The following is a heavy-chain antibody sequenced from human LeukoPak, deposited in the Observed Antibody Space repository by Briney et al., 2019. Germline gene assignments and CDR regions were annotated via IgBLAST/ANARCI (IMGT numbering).Heavy chain of an antibody. CDR3: ARDHYRGVVTAIGGY. CDR2: IIPIFVTA. CDR1: GGTFSSYA. J-gene: IGHJ4*02. Sequence: SVKVSCKASGGTFSSYAISWVRQAPGQGLEWMGGIIPIFVTANYAQKFQGRVTITADKSTSTAYMELSSLRSEDTAVYYCARDHYRGVVTAIGGYWGQGTLVTVSS. V-gene: IGHV1-69*06. D-gene: IGHD2-21*02.